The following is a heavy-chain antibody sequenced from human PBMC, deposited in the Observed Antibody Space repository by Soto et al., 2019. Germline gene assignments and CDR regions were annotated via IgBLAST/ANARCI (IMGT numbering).Heavy chain of an antibody. D-gene: IGHD6-13*01. V-gene: IGHV3-7*05. Sequence: PGGSLRLSCAASGFTFSNYWMTWVRQAPGKGLEWVANIQQGGSEQYYVDSVKGRFTISRDNAKNSLYLQMNSLRAEDTAVYYCARTIAAVANWFDPWGQGTLVTVSS. CDR3: ARTIAAVANWFDP. CDR2: IQQGGSEQ. J-gene: IGHJ5*02. CDR1: GFTFSNYW.